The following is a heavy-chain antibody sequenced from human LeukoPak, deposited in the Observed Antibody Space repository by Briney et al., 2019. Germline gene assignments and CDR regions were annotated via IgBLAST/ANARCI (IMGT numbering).Heavy chain of an antibody. D-gene: IGHD4-17*01. Sequence: KPGGSLRLSCAASGFTFSSYSMNWLRQAPGKGLEWVSSISSGGTYIYYAESVKGRFTISRDNAKKALYLQMNSLRAEDTAVYPCAGRGVTTADNNAFDIWGQGTMVTVSS. J-gene: IGHJ3*02. CDR2: ISSGGTYI. V-gene: IGHV3-21*01. CDR3: AGRGVTTADNNAFDI. CDR1: GFTFSSYS.